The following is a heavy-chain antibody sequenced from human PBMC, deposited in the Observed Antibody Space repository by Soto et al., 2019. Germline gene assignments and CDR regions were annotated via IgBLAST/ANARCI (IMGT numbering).Heavy chain of an antibody. V-gene: IGHV1-69*01. D-gene: IGHD3-16*01. CDR1: GDIFSSFA. CDR3: AMGGSPYVWFNEY. J-gene: IGHJ4*02. CDR2: IIPVFGTT. Sequence: QEQLVQSGAEVKKPGSSMKVSCKASGDIFSSFAISWVRQAPGQGLEWMGGIIPVFGTTNYAQKFQDRVTITADESTNTAYMELISLRSEDTAIYYCAMGGSPYVWFNEYWGQGTLVTVS.